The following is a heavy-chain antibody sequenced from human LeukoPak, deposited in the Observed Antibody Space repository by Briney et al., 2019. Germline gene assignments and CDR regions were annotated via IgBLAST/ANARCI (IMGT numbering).Heavy chain of an antibody. CDR2: IKQDGNGK. D-gene: IGHD7-27*01. CDR3: ARGRWGFDY. J-gene: IGHJ4*02. V-gene: IGHV3-7*01. CDR1: GFTFTNYW. Sequence: GGSLRLSCAASGFTFTNYWMSWVRQAPGKGLEWVANIKQDGNGKYYVDSVKGRFTISRDNAKNSLYLQMNSLRAEDTAVYYCARGRWGFDYWGQGTLVTVSS.